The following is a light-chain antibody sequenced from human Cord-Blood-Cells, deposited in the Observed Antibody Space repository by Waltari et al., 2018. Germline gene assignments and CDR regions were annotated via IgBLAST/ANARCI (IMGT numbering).Light chain of an antibody. CDR3: SSYTSSSTYV. CDR2: DVS. Sequence: QSALTQLASVSGSPAQSITISCTGTSSDVGGYNYFSWYQQHPGKAPKLMIYDVSNRPSGVSNRFSGSKSGNTASLTISGLQAEDEADYYCSSYTSSSTYVFGTGTKVTVL. V-gene: IGLV2-14*01. J-gene: IGLJ1*01. CDR1: SSDVGGYNY.